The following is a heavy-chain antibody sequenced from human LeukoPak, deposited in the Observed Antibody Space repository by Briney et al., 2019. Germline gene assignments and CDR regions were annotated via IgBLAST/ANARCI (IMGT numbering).Heavy chain of an antibody. Sequence: ASVKVSCKASGGTFSSYAISWVRQAPGQGLEWMGGIIPIFGTANYAQKFQGRVTITADESTSTAYMELSSLRSEDTAVYYCARVSSLAAWYVYYYYYMDVWGKGTTVTVSS. J-gene: IGHJ6*03. CDR3: ARVSSLAAWYVYYYYYMDV. D-gene: IGHD2-15*01. CDR1: GGTFSSYA. V-gene: IGHV1-69*01. CDR2: IIPIFGTA.